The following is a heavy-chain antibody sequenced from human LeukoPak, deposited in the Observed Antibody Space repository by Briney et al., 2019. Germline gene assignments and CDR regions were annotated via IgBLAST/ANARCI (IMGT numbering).Heavy chain of an antibody. CDR3: ARDLNGVAGAYYGMVV. CDR2: TNPSGGST. CDR1: GYTFTSYY. Sequence: GASVKVSCKASGYTFTSYYMHWVRHAPGQGLEWMGITNPSGGSTSYAHKFQGRVTITADKSTSTAYMELSSLRSEDTAVYYCARDLNGVAGAYYGMVVWGKGTTVTVSS. D-gene: IGHD6-19*01. J-gene: IGHJ6*04. V-gene: IGHV1-46*01.